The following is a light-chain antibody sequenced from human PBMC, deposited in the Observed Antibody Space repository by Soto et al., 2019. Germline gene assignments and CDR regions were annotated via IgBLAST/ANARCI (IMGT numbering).Light chain of an antibody. V-gene: IGLV1-47*01. J-gene: IGLJ2*01. CDR2: RND. CDR3: AAWDDSLRGPI. CDR1: SSNVGSNY. Sequence: QSVVTQPPSASGTPGQRVTISCSGSSSNVGSNYVYWYQQFPGTAPKLLMYRNDQRPSGVPDRFSGSKSGTSASLAISGLRSDDEADYYCAAWDDSLRGPIFGGGTKLTVL.